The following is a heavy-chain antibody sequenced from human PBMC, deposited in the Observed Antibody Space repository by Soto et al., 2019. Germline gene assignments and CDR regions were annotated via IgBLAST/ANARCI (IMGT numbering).Heavy chain of an antibody. V-gene: IGHV4-39*01. CDR2: IYYSGST. Sequence: QLQLQESGPGLVKPSETLSLTCTVSGGSISSSSYYWGWIRQPPGKGLEWIGSIYYSGSTYYNPSLKSRVAVSVDTSTTQFPLKLSSVTAAATAVYYCARHQGGGTTVTTPRKILRSFPAGYYGMDVWGQGTTVTVSS. CDR3: ARHQGGGTTVTTPRKILRSFPAGYYGMDV. CDR1: GGSISSSSYY. J-gene: IGHJ6*02. D-gene: IGHD4-17*01.